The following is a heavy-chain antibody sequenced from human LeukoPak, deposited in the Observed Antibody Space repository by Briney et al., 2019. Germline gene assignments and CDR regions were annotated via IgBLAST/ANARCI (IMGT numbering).Heavy chain of an antibody. CDR1: GGSFSGYY. Sequence: WETLSLTCAVYGGSFSGYYWSWIRQPPGKGLEWIGEINHSGSTNYKPSLKSRVTISVDTSKNQFSPKLSSVTAADTAVYYCARVFDYSRGYYYYYYMDVWGKGTSVTVSS. D-gene: IGHD4-11*01. CDR2: INHSGST. V-gene: IGHV4-34*01. CDR3: ARVFDYSRGYYYYYYMDV. J-gene: IGHJ6*03.